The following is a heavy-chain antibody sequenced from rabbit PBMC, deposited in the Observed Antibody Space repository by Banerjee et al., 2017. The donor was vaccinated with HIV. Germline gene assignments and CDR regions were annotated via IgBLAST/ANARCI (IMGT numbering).Heavy chain of an antibody. Sequence: QQQLEESGGGLVKPGGTLTLTCKASGIDFSSYYRMCWVRQAPGRGLELIACIYTTSGTTDYANWVNGRFTISLDNAQSTVFLQMTSLTAADTATYFCARAAGYAGYGYATGFNLWGPGTLVTVS. D-gene: IGHD6-1*01. CDR3: ARAAGYAGYGYATGFNL. CDR2: IYTTSGTT. J-gene: IGHJ4*01. CDR1: GIDFSSYYR. V-gene: IGHV1S43*01.